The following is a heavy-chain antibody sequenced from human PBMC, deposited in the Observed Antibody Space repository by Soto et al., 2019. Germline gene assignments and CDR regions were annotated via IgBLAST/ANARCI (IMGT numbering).Heavy chain of an antibody. CDR1: GYTLTELS. CDR2: FDPEDGET. Sequence: QVQLVQSGAEVKKPGSSVKVSCKVSGYTLTELSMHWVRQAPGKGLEWMGGFDPEDGETIYAQKFQGRVTMTEDTSTDTAYMELSSLRSEDTAVYYCATLLSRVSVVVAAAYFDYWGQGTLVTVSS. J-gene: IGHJ4*02. V-gene: IGHV1-24*01. D-gene: IGHD2-15*01. CDR3: ATLLSRVSVVVAAAYFDY.